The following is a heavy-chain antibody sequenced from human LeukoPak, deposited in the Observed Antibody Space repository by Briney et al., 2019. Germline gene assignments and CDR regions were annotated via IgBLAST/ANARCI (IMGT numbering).Heavy chain of an antibody. V-gene: IGHV1-2*02. CDR3: ARVVGQRLVLPDY. J-gene: IGHJ4*02. Sequence: GASVKLSCKASGSTFTGYYMHWVRQAPGQGLEWMGWINPNSGGTNYAQKFQGRVTMTRDTSISTAYMELSRLRSDDTAVYYCARVVGQRLVLPDYWGQGTLVTVSS. CDR2: INPNSGGT. D-gene: IGHD6-13*01. CDR1: GSTFTGYY.